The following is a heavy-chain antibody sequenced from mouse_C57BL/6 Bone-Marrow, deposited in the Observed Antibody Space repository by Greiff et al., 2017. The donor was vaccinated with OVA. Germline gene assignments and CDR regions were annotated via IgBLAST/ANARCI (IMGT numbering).Heavy chain of an antibody. CDR1: GYTFTDYY. D-gene: IGHD2-2*01. V-gene: IGHV1-76*01. CDR2: FYPGSGNI. CDR3: ARSERLRDYFDY. J-gene: IGHJ2*01. Sequence: QVQLQQSGAELVRPGASVKLSCKASGYTFTDYYISWVKQRPGQGLEWIARFYPGSGNIYYNEKFKGKATLTAEKSSSTAYMELRSLTSDDSAVYFGARSERLRDYFDYWGQGTTLTVSS.